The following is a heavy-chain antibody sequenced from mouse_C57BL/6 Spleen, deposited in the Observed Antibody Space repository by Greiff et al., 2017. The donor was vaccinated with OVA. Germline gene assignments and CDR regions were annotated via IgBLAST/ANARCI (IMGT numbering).Heavy chain of an antibody. J-gene: IGHJ1*03. CDR1: GYTFTSYW. D-gene: IGHD3-3*01. CDR3: ASRGTWGYFDV. CDR2: IDPSDSYT. Sequence: QVQLQQPGAELVMPGASVKLSCKASGYTFTSYWMHWVKQRPGQGLEWIGEIDPSDSYTNYNQKFKGKSTLTVDKSSSTAYMQLSSLTSEDSAVYYCASRGTWGYFDVWGTGTTVTVSS. V-gene: IGHV1-69*01.